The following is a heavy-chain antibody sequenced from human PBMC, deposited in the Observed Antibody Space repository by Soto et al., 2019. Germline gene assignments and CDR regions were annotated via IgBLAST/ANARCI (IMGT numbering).Heavy chain of an antibody. CDR3: TKLRTSSWYVLFDP. D-gene: IGHD2-2*01. J-gene: IGHJ5*02. CDR2: FDPEDGET. V-gene: IGHV1-24*01. Sequence: QVQLIQSGAEVKRPGASVKVSCKVSGDTLTKVSIHWVRQAPGEGLEWMGGFDPEDGETIYAQKFQGRVTMTEDTSTDTAYMELSSLRSDDTAVYYCTKLRTSSWYVLFDPWGQGTLVTVSS. CDR1: GDTLTKVS.